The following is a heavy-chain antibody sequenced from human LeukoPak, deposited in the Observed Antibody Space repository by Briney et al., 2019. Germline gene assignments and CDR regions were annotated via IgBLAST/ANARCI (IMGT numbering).Heavy chain of an antibody. CDR2: IKQDGSEK. D-gene: IGHD3-10*01. CDR3: ARGRDQKSGGH. Sequence: GGSLRLSCVASEFTFSNYWMSWVRQAPGKGLEWVANIKQDGSEKYYVDSVKGRFTISRDNAKNSLYLQMNSLRAEDTAVYYCARGRDQKSGGHWGQGTLVTVSS. V-gene: IGHV3-7*01. CDR1: EFTFSNYW. J-gene: IGHJ4*02.